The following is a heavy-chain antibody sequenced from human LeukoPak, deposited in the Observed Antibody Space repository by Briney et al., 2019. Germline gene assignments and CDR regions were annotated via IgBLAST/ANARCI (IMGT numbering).Heavy chain of an antibody. CDR1: GGTFSSYA. J-gene: IGHJ3*02. V-gene: IGHV1-69*04. Sequence: GSSVKVSCKASGGTFSSYAISWVRQAPGQGLEWMGRITPILGIANYAQKFQGRVTITADKSTSTAYMELSSLRSEDTAVYYCARGSYPLNYYDSSVRGGDAFDIWGQGTMVTVSS. CDR2: ITPILGIA. D-gene: IGHD3-22*01. CDR3: ARGSYPLNYYDSSVRGGDAFDI.